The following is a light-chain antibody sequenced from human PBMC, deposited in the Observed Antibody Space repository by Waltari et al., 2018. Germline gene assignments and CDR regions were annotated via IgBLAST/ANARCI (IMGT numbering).Light chain of an antibody. CDR1: ALPKNY. CDR2: EDS. Sequence: SYELTQPPSVSVSPGQTARITCSGDALPKNYAYWYQQKSGQAPGLVIYEDSKRPSGIPERFSGSSSGTMATLTISGAQVEDEADYYCYSTDSSGNHSWVFGGGTKLTVL. J-gene: IGLJ3*02. CDR3: YSTDSSGNHSWV. V-gene: IGLV3-10*01.